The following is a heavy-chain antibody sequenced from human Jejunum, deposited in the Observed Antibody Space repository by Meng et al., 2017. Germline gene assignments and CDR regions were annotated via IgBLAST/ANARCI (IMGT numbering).Heavy chain of an antibody. V-gene: IGHV4-30-2*01. CDR1: GGSINSDGFT. D-gene: IGHD2-2*03. J-gene: IGHJ4*02. Sequence: QLQLQESGSGLVQPSQTLSLTCAVSGGSINSDGFTWSWIRQPPGKGLEWIGYIYHTGSPYYNPSLKSRLTISVDKSVNQFSLKLSSVTAADTAVYYCARMDSAVHYFDYWGQGTLVTVSS. CDR3: ARMDSAVHYFDY. CDR2: IYHTGSP.